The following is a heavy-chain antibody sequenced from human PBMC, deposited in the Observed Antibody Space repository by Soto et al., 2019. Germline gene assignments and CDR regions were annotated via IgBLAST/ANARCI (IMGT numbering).Heavy chain of an antibody. CDR3: ARAGDYYDSSGYYPIDAFEI. Sequence: SETLSLTCTVSGGSVSSGSYYWSWIRQPPGKGLEWIGYIYYSESTNYNPSLKSRVTISVDTSKNQFSLKLSSVTAADTAMYYCARAGDYYDSSGYYPIDAFEIWGQGTMVTVSS. J-gene: IGHJ3*02. CDR1: GGSVSSGSYY. CDR2: IYYSEST. V-gene: IGHV4-61*01. D-gene: IGHD3-22*01.